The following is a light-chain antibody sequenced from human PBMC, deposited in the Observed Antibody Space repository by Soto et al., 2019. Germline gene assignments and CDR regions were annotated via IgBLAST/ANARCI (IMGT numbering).Light chain of an antibody. Sequence: EIVLTQSPATLSLSPGERSTLSCRASQSVRSYLAWYQQTPGQAPRILIYDASNRETGIPARFIGSGAGPEFTRTISSLQSEDFKVDSCQQYNNWTQTFGQGTKVDIK. J-gene: IGKJ1*01. CDR3: QQYNNWTQT. CDR2: DAS. V-gene: IGKV3-11*01. CDR1: QSVRSY.